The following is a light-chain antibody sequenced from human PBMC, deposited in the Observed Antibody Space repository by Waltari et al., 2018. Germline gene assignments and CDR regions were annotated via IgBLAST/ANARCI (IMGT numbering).Light chain of an antibody. V-gene: IGKV1-5*01. J-gene: IGKJ1*01. Sequence: DIQMTQSPSTLSASVGDRVTITCRASQSVTRYLAWYQQKPGKAPKVLIWDVSSSERGVPSRFSGSGSGTEFTLTISSLQPDDFATYYCQQYDRYSAWTFGQGTKVEIK. CDR3: QQYDRYSAWT. CDR2: DVS. CDR1: QSVTRY.